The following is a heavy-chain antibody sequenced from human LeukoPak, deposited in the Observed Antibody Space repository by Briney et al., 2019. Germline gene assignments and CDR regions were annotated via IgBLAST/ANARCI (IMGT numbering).Heavy chain of an antibody. CDR3: TTLRGFLGY. CDR1: GFTFSDAW. Sequence: PGGSLRLSCAASGFTFSDAWMSWVRQAPGKGLEWVGRIKARDAGGTTDYAAPVRGRFSISRGDSKDTLYLQMNSLKTEDTAMYYCTTLRGFLGYWGQGALVTVSS. V-gene: IGHV3-15*01. J-gene: IGHJ4*02. D-gene: IGHD3-16*01. CDR2: IKARDAGGTT.